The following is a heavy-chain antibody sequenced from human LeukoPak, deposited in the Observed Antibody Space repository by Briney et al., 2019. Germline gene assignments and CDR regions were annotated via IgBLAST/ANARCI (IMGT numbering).Heavy chain of an antibody. CDR3: AKNPRGSWGYYFDY. D-gene: IGHD6-13*01. CDR1: GFTLSSNW. J-gene: IGHJ4*02. V-gene: IGHV3-74*01. Sequence: GGSLRLSCAASGFTLSSNWMHWVRQAPGKGLVWVSRINGDGSSTSYADSVKGRFTISRDNSKNTLYLQMNSLRAEDTAVYYCAKNPRGSWGYYFDYWGQGTLVTVSS. CDR2: INGDGSST.